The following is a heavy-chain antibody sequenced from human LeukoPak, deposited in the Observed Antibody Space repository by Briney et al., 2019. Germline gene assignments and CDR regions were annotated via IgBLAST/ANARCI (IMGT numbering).Heavy chain of an antibody. CDR2: VNLHGST. V-gene: IGHV4-4*02. CDR3: ANQGGPYRPLDY. CDR1: DGAITSTNY. J-gene: IGHJ4*02. D-gene: IGHD1-14*01. Sequence: SETLSLTCGVFDGAITSTNYWTWVRQPPGKGLEWIGEVNLHGSTNYKPSLLGRAPLSVDMPANHISRQWTAVTPAPTSVYSFANQGGPYRPLDYSGRGTLITDSS.